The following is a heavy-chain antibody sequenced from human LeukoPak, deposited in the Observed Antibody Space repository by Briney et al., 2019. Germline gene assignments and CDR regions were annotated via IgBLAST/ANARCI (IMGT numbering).Heavy chain of an antibody. CDR2: ISGSGGVT. CDR1: GFTFSSYG. V-gene: IGHV3-23*01. CDR3: AKNRYESSGYYFDY. Sequence: GGSLRLSCAVSGFTFSSYGMSWVRQAPGKGLEWVSGISGSGGVTSYADFVKGRFTVSRDNSKNTLYLQMNSLRGEDTAVYYCAKNRYESSGYYFDYWAQGTVVTVSS. J-gene: IGHJ4*02. D-gene: IGHD3-22*01.